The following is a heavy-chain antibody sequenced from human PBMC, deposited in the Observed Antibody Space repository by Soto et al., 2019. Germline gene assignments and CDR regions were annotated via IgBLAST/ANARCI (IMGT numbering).Heavy chain of an antibody. V-gene: IGHV1-2*04. CDR1: GYTFTGYY. CDR2: INPNSGGT. D-gene: IGHD6-6*01. Sequence: GASVKVSCKASGYTFTGYYTHWVRQAPGQGLEWMGWINPNSGGTNYAQKFQGWVTMTRDTSISTAYMELSRLRSDDTAVYYCARVSAARPFDYWGQGTLVTVSS. CDR3: ARVSAARPFDY. J-gene: IGHJ4*02.